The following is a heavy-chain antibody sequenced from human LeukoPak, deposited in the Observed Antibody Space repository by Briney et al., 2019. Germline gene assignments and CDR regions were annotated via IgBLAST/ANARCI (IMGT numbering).Heavy chain of an antibody. CDR2: IRYDGSKK. J-gene: IGHJ6*03. D-gene: IGHD3-22*01. CDR3: AREGSSGYYRYYYYYYMDV. CDR1: GFTFSSYG. Sequence: PGGSLRLSCAASGFTFSSYGMHWVRQAPGKGLEWVAFIRYDGSKKYYADSVKGRFTISRDNAKNSLYLQMNSLRAEDTAVYYCAREGSSGYYRYYYYYYMDVWGKGTTVTISS. V-gene: IGHV3-30*02.